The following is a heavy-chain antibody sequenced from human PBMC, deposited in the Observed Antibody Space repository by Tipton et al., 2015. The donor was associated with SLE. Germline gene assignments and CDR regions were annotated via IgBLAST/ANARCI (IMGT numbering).Heavy chain of an antibody. CDR2: ISITGSTI. CDR3: ARDYDRGTFDI. CDR1: GFTFSSYE. J-gene: IGHJ3*02. V-gene: IGHV3-48*03. D-gene: IGHD3-22*01. Sequence: SLRLSCAASGFTFSSYEMNWVRRAPGKGLEWVSYISITGSTIYYADSVKGRFTFSRDNAKQSLYLQMNSLRAEDTAVYYCARDYDRGTFDIWGQGTMVTVSS.